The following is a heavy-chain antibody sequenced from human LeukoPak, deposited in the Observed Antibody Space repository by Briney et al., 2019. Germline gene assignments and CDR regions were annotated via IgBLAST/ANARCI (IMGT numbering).Heavy chain of an antibody. CDR2: INPSDGSP. V-gene: IGHV1-46*01. Sequence: GASVKVSCKASGYTFTSYHLHWVRQAPGQGLEWMGIINPSDGSPNYAQKFQGRVTMTRDMSTSTVNMELSSLRSEDTAVYYCARAQGSYYHYYMDVWGKGTTVTVSS. CDR3: ARAQGSYYHYYMDV. CDR1: GYTFTSYH. D-gene: IGHD1-26*01. J-gene: IGHJ6*03.